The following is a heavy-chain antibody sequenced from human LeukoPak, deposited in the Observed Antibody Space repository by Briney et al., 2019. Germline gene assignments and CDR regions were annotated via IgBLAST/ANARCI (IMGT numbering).Heavy chain of an antibody. CDR1: GFTFSSYG. D-gene: IGHD4-17*01. Sequence: GGSLRLSCAASGFTFSSYGMHWVRQAPGKGLEWVSIIYSGGSTYYADSVKDRFTISRDNSKNTLYLQMNSLRAEDTAVYFCARAPTVTTNFDYWGQGTPVTVSS. CDR2: IYSGGST. CDR3: ARAPTVTTNFDY. V-gene: IGHV3-NL1*01. J-gene: IGHJ4*02.